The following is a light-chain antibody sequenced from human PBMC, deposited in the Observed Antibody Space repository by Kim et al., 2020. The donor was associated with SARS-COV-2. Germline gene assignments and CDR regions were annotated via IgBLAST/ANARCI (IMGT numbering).Light chain of an antibody. CDR3: QSYDSNNLWL. CDR2: EAN. V-gene: IGLV6-57*03. J-gene: IGLJ3*02. CDR1: RRNIALND. Sequence: VPLSSPRRRRNIALNDAPWYQQRPRSAPTIVIYEANQRPSGVPYRFSGSIDTSSSTASLTISGLKTEDEADYYFQSYDSNNLWLFGGGTQLTVL.